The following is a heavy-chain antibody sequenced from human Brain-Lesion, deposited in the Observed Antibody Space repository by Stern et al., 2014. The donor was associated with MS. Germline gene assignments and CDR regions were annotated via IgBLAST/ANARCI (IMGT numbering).Heavy chain of an antibody. CDR1: GFTFGNYW. CDR2: IKEDGTET. J-gene: IGHJ6*02. CDR3: ARVYNTIYGIVTQRGSGMDV. Sequence: VQLVESGGGLVQPGGSLTISCTAAGFTFGNYWMTWVRQAPGKGLAWVANIKEDGTETNSVDSGKGRFHISRDNASNSLNLQMNSLRVEEPAFYFWARVYNTIYGIVTQRGSGMDVWGQGTTVIVSS. V-gene: IGHV3-7*01. D-gene: IGHD3-3*01.